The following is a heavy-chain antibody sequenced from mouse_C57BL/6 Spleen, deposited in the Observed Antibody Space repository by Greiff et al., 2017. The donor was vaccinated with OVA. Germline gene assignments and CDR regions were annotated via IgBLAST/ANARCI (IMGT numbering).Heavy chain of an antibody. Sequence: QVQLQQSGAELVQPGASVKLSCKASGYTFTEYTIHWVKQRSGQGLEWIGWFYPGSGGIEYNEKFKDKATLTADKSSSTVYMELSRLTSEDSAVYYCARHEPFYDGYAWFAYWGKGTLVTVSA. CDR3: ARHEPFYDGYAWFAY. CDR1: GYTFTEYT. J-gene: IGHJ3*01. D-gene: IGHD2-3*01. CDR2: FYPGSGGI. V-gene: IGHV1-62-2*01.